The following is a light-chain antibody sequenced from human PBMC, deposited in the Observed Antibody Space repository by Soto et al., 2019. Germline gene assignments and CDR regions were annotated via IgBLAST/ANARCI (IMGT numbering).Light chain of an antibody. CDR1: SSDVGGYNY. J-gene: IGLJ1*01. CDR3: CSYAGSFYG. Sequence: QSVLTQPRPVSGSPGQTVTISCTGTSSDVGGYNYVSWYQQHPGKAPKLMIYDVSKRPSGVPDRFSGSKSGNTASLTISGLQAEDEADYYCCSYAGSFYGFGTGTKVTVL. V-gene: IGLV2-11*01. CDR2: DVS.